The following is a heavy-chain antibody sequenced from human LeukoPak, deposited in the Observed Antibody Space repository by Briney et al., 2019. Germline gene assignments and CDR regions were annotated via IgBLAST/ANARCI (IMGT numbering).Heavy chain of an antibody. D-gene: IGHD3-10*01. Sequence: GGSLRLSCAASGLTFSSYAMHWVRQAPGKGLEWVAVISYDGSNKDYADSVKGRFTISRDNSRNTLSLQMNSLRPEDTAVYYCAKDLLYYGPGTYYNATEYFQFWGQGTQVTVSS. CDR1: GLTFSSYA. V-gene: IGHV3-30*18. CDR2: ISYDGSNK. J-gene: IGHJ1*01. CDR3: AKDLLYYGPGTYYNATEYFQF.